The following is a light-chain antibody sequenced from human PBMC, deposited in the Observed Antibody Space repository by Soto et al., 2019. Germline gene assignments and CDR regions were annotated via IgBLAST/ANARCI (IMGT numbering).Light chain of an antibody. Sequence: DIQMTQSPSSVSASVGDRVTITCRASQSITTYLNWYQQKPGKAPKLLIYAAYRLQSGVPSRFSGSGSGTDFTLTISSLQPEDFATYYCQQSYSTPTWTFGQGTKVDTK. CDR2: AAY. V-gene: IGKV1-39*01. CDR1: QSITTY. CDR3: QQSYSTPTWT. J-gene: IGKJ1*01.